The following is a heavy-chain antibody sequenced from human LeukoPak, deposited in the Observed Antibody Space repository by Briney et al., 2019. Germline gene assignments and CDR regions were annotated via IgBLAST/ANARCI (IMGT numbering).Heavy chain of an antibody. V-gene: IGHV3-23*01. Sequence: PGGSLRLSCAASGFTFSNYAMSWVRQAPGKGLEWVSAMSGSSGSTWHADSVKGRFTISRDNSKNTLYLQMNSLGAEDTAVYYCAKDVERSGHYLFDYWGQGTLVTVSS. J-gene: IGHJ4*02. D-gene: IGHD3-22*01. CDR1: GFTFSNYA. CDR2: MSGSSGST. CDR3: AKDVERSGHYLFDY.